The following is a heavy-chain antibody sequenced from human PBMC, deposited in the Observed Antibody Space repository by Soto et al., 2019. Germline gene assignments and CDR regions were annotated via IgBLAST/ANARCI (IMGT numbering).Heavy chain of an antibody. Sequence: EVRLVESGGGLVQPGGSLRLSCEASGFTFSSRWMTWVRQGPGKGLERVANIHEDKNAKDYVDSVKGRFTISRDNAKTSLYLQMNSLRDEDTAVYYCATPDGPAAAGLVLDFWGQGALVIVSS. CDR2: IHEDKNAK. J-gene: IGHJ4*02. V-gene: IGHV3-7*02. CDR1: GFTFSSRW. CDR3: ATPDGPAAAGLVLDF. D-gene: IGHD6-25*01.